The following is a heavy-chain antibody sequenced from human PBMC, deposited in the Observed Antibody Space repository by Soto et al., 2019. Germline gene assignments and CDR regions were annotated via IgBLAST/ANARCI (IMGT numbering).Heavy chain of an antibody. Sequence: PGGSLRLSCAASGFTFSSYGMHWVRQAPGKGLEWVAVISYDGSNKYYADSVKGRFTISRDNSKNTLYLQMNSLRAEDTAVYYCAKGKIDIVGVPYSGQGTLVAVSS. D-gene: IGHD2-2*01. CDR2: ISYDGSNK. J-gene: IGHJ4*02. CDR1: GFTFSSYG. CDR3: AKGKIDIVGVPY. V-gene: IGHV3-30*18.